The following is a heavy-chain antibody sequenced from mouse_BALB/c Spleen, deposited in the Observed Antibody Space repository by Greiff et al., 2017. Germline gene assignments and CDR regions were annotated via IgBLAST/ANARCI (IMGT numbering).Heavy chain of an antibody. V-gene: IGHV5-12-1*01. CDR1: GFAFSSYD. Sequence: EVKLMESGGGLVKPGGSLKLSCAASGFAFSSYDMSWVRQTPEKRLEWVAYISSGGGSTYYPDTVKGRFTISRDNAKNTLYLQMSSLKSEDTAMYYCARQYDGYSAWFAYWGQGTLVTVSA. CDR2: ISSGGGST. J-gene: IGHJ3*01. D-gene: IGHD2-3*01. CDR3: ARQYDGYSAWFAY.